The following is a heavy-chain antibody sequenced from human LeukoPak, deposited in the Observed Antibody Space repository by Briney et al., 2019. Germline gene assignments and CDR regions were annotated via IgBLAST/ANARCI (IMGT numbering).Heavy chain of an antibody. CDR1: GGSISSGSYY. V-gene: IGHV4-61*02. J-gene: IGHJ4*02. Sequence: SETLSLTCTVSGGSISSGSYYWSWIRQPAGKGLEWIGRIYTSGSTNYNPSLKSRVTISVDRSKNQFSLKLSSVTAADTAVYYCARGGAAAGTKPFDYWGQGTLVTVSS. CDR2: IYTSGST. CDR3: ARGGAAAGTKPFDY. D-gene: IGHD6-13*01.